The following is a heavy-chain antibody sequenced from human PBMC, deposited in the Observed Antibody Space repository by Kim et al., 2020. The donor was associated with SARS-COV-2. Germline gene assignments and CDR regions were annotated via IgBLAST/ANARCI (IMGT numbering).Heavy chain of an antibody. D-gene: IGHD6-13*01. CDR1: GGTFSSYA. Sequence: SVKVSCKASGGTFSSYAISWVRQAPGQGLEWMGGIIPIFGTANYAQKFQGRVTITADESTSTAYMELSSLRSEDTAVYYCAKDEGWYSSSWYYFDYWGQGTLVTVSS. J-gene: IGHJ4*02. CDR2: IIPIFGTA. V-gene: IGHV1-69*13. CDR3: AKDEGWYSSSWYYFDY.